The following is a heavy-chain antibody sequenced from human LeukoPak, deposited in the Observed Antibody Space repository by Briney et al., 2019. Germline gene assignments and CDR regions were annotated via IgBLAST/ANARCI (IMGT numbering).Heavy chain of an antibody. D-gene: IGHD3-22*01. J-gene: IGHJ4*02. Sequence: SVKVSCKASGGTFSSYAISWVRQAPGQGLEWMGGIIPIFGTANYAQKFQGRVTITTDESTSTAYMELSSLRSEDTAVYYCARDGYYYDSSGYFDYWGQGTLVTVSS. CDR2: IIPIFGTA. CDR1: GGTFSSYA. V-gene: IGHV1-69*05. CDR3: ARDGYYYDSSGYFDY.